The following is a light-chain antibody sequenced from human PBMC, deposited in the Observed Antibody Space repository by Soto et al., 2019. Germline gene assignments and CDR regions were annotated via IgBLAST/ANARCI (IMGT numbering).Light chain of an antibody. V-gene: IGLV1-44*01. Sequence: QSVLTQPPSASGTPGQRVTISCSGSNSNIGSNTVSWYQQLPGTAPKSLIYSDNQRPSGVPDRISGSRSGTSAALASSGLQSDDEAEYYCAAWDDSLRGRVFGGGTKLTVL. CDR1: NSNIGSNT. J-gene: IGLJ2*01. CDR3: AAWDDSLRGRV. CDR2: SDN.